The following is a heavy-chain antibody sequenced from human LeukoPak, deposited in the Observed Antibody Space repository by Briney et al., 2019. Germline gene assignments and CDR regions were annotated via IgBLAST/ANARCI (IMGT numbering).Heavy chain of an antibody. J-gene: IGHJ3*02. CDR1: GFTFSSYA. CDR2: ISGSGGST. V-gene: IGHV3-23*01. D-gene: IGHD2-15*01. CDR3: ARVYCSGGSCPLDI. Sequence: GGSLRLSCAASGFTFSSYAMSWVRQAPGKGLEWVSAISGSGGSTYYADTVKGRFTISRDNSKNTLYLQMNSLRAEDTAVYYCARVYCSGGSCPLDIWGQGTMVTVSS.